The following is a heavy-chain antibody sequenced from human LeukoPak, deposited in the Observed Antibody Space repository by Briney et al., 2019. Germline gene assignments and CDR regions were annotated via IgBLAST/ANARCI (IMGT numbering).Heavy chain of an antibody. CDR1: AGSISSSSYD. CDR3: ARLLLAFDI. D-gene: IGHD2-15*01. V-gene: IGHV4-39*02. J-gene: IGHJ3*02. CDR2: IYYSGST. Sequence: PSHSLSPTCTVSAGSISSSSYDWGRIRQPPGRGLEWVGSIYYSGSTYYNQSLTSRVTISVDTSKSHFSLKLSSVTAADTAVYYCARLLLAFDIWGQGTMVTVSS.